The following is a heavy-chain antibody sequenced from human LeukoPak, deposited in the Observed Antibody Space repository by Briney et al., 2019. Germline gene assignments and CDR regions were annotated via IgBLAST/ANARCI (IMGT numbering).Heavy chain of an antibody. CDR1: GYTFTAYY. D-gene: IGHD6-13*01. J-gene: IGHJ6*02. CDR3: ARERISAVGVYFYYGMDV. Sequence: EASVKVSCKASGYTFTAYYMHWVRQAPGQGLEWMGWINPNTGGTNYAQKFQGRVTMTRGTSISTAYTELSSLISDDTAVYFCARERISAVGVYFYYGMDVWGQGTTVTVSS. CDR2: INPNTGGT. V-gene: IGHV1-2*02.